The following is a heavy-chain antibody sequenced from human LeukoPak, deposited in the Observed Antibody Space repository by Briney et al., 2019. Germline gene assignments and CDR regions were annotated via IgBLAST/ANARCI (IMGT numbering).Heavy chain of an antibody. D-gene: IGHD3-10*01. CDR1: GFTFSTYN. V-gene: IGHV3-21*01. J-gene: IGHJ5*02. CDR3: ARDVMVRGVNWFDP. Sequence: PGGSLRLSCAASGFTFSTYNMNWVRQAPGKGLEWVSSISSSSSYIYYADSVKGRFTISRDNAKNSLYLQMNSLRAEDTAVYYCARDVMVRGVNWFDPWGQGTLVTVSS. CDR2: ISSSSSYI.